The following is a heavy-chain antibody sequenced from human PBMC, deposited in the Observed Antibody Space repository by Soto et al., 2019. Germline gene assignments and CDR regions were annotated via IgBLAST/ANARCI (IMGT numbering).Heavy chain of an antibody. J-gene: IGHJ4*02. Sequence: QVQLVQSETEVKRLGASVKVSCKASGYTFTNFVISWVRQAPGQGLEFMGWINTYNYNTKYAQKLQGRVTMTKDTPTSTAYMELRSLRSDDTALYYCCSSQTPTSFEYWGQGTLVTVSS. D-gene: IGHD2-15*01. CDR1: GYTFTNFV. CDR3: CSSQTPTSFEY. CDR2: INTYNYNT. V-gene: IGHV1-18*01.